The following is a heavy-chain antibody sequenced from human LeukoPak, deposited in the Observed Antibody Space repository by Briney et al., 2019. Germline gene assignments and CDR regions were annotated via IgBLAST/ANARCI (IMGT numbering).Heavy chain of an antibody. CDR3: ARDTDKFSYVPAYYYYGMDV. CDR1: GFTVSSNY. V-gene: IGHV3-66*01. J-gene: IGHJ6*01. CDR2: IYSGGST. D-gene: IGHD2-2*01. Sequence: GGSLRHSCAPPGFTVSSNYMSWVRQAPRKGLEWVSVIYSGGSTYYADSVKGRFTISRDNSKNTLYLQMNGLRDEDTAVYYCARDTDKFSYVPAYYYYGMDVWGQGRTVSVCS.